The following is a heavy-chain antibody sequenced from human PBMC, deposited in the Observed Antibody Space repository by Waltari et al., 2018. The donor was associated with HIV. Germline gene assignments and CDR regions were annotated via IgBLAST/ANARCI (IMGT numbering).Heavy chain of an antibody. CDR3: VRGLGPQKAIKYFFDT. Sequence: QVHLQESGPGLVKPSRSLSLTCTVSNGSVNKDFYYCTWVRQAPSKGLEWIGYVYYSGSTNYNPSLKGRVSISIDTSKNQFSLRLSSVTVADTAVYFCVRGLGPQKAIKYFFDTWGQGTLVIVPP. V-gene: IGHV4-61*01. D-gene: IGHD3-9*01. CDR2: VYYSGST. J-gene: IGHJ1*01. CDR1: NGSVNKDFYY.